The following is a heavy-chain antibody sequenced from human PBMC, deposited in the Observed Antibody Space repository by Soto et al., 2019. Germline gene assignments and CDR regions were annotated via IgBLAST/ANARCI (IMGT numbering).Heavy chain of an antibody. V-gene: IGHV5-51*01. Sequence: GESLKLSCKGSGYSFTSYWIGWVRPMPGKGLEWMGIIYPGDSDTRYSPSFQGQVTISADKSISTAYLQWSSLKASDTVMYYCARHLARERWLQLDYWGQGTLVTVSS. CDR3: ARHLARERWLQLDY. D-gene: IGHD5-12*01. J-gene: IGHJ4*02. CDR2: IYPGDSDT. CDR1: GYSFTSYW.